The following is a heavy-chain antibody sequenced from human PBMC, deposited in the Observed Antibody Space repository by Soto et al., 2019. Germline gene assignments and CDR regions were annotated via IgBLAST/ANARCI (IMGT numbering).Heavy chain of an antibody. CDR2: IYPGDSDT. J-gene: IGHJ4*02. CDR1: GYSFTSYW. Sequence: GESLKISCQGSGYSFTSYWIGWVRQMPGKGLEWMGIIYPGDSDTRYSPSFQGQVTISADKSISTAYLQWSSLKASDTAMYYCARSYIAAAGTCDYWGQGTLVTVSS. CDR3: ARSYIAAAGTCDY. D-gene: IGHD6-13*01. V-gene: IGHV5-51*01.